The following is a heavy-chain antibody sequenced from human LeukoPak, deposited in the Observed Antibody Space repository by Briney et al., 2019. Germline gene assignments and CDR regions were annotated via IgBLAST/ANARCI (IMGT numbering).Heavy chain of an antibody. CDR3: ARGGSRQYNF. V-gene: IGHV3-53*01. CDR1: GFTVSSND. D-gene: IGHD5-18*01. CDR2: IYSGGRT. Sequence: GGSLRLSCAASGFTVSSNDMSWVRQAPGKGLEWVSVIYSGGRTFYADSVKGRFTISRDNAKDSLYLQMNSLRVEDTAVYYCARGGSRQYNFWGQGTLVTVSS. J-gene: IGHJ4*02.